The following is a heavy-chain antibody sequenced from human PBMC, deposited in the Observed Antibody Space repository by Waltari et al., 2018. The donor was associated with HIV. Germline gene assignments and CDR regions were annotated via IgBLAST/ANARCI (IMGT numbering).Heavy chain of an antibody. CDR3: ARNSSAKGNRYFYYGLDV. J-gene: IGHJ6*02. D-gene: IGHD3-22*01. CDR2: MNPNSGNT. CDR1: GYILINFD. Sequence: QVHRVQSGPAVKSPRASGQISCKGYGYILINFDVTWVPQAAAPAPEWPGWMNPNSGNTASPYIFEERVTMTRDVSTDTAYMEMSGLTPEDTAIYYCARNSSAKGNRYFYYGLDVWGQGTPVTV. V-gene: IGHV1-8*02.